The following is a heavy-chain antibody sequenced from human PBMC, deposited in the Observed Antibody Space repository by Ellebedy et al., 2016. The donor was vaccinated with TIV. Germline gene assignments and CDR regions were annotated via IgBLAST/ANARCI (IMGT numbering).Heavy chain of an antibody. D-gene: IGHD5-24*01. V-gene: IGHV3-23*01. CDR1: GFTFSSYA. Sequence: GESLKISXAASGFTFSSYAMSWVRQAPGKGLEWVSAISGSGGSTYYADSVKGRFTISRDNSKNTLYLQMNSLRAEDTAVYYCAKSQMSKRTIDAFDIWGQGTMVTVSS. J-gene: IGHJ3*02. CDR2: ISGSGGST. CDR3: AKSQMSKRTIDAFDI.